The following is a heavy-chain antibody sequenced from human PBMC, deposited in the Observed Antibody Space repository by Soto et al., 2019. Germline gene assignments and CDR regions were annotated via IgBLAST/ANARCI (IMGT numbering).Heavy chain of an antibody. J-gene: IGHJ6*02. CDR2: IYYTGSDS. Sequence: QVQLVESGGGVVQPGRSLRLSCAASGFIFSSHGMHWVRQAPGKGLEWVALIYYTGSDSYYADSVRGRFTISRDNSKDTLYLQMNSLRVEHTAVYYCARAPNYYGSSGVYAMEVWGQGTTVTVSS. CDR1: GFIFSSHG. V-gene: IGHV3-33*01. D-gene: IGHD3-22*01. CDR3: ARAPNYYGSSGVYAMEV.